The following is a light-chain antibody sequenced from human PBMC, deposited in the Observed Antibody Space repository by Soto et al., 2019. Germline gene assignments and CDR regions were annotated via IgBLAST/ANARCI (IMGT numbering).Light chain of an antibody. CDR2: DAS. J-gene: IGKJ1*01. V-gene: IGKV3-11*01. Sequence: EIVMKQSPATLSVSPGERATLSCRASQSVSSYLAWYQQKPGQAPRLLIYDASNRATGIPARFSASGTGTDFTLTISDVQPEDFAVYYCHQRQSWPRTFGQGTKVDIK. CDR3: HQRQSWPRT. CDR1: QSVSSY.